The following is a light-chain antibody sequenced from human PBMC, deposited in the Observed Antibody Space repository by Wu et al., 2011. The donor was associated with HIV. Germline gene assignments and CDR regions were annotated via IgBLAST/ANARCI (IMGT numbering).Light chain of an antibody. CDR3: QHYGTSSYT. CDR2: RAS. V-gene: IGKV3-15*01. Sequence: EIVMTQSPATLSVSPGETVTLSCRASQSVSSNLAWYQHKPGQAPRLLIYRASTRATGIPPRFSGSGSGTDFTLTISRLEPEDFAVYYCQHYGTSSYTFGQGTKLEIK. CDR1: QSVSSN. J-gene: IGKJ2*01.